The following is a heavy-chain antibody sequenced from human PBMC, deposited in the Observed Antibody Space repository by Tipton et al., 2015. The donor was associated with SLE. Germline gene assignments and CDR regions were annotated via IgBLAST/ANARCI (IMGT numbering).Heavy chain of an antibody. D-gene: IGHD3-22*01. CDR3: ARIVVVLKTGYFQH. CDR2: IYHSGST. J-gene: IGHJ1*01. V-gene: IGHV4-38-2*02. Sequence: TLSLTCTVSGGSISSYYWGWIRQPPGKGLEWIGSIYHSGSTYYNPSLKSRVTISVDTSKNQFSLKLSSVTAADTAVYYCARIVVVLKTGYFQHWGQGTLVTVSS. CDR1: GGSISSYY.